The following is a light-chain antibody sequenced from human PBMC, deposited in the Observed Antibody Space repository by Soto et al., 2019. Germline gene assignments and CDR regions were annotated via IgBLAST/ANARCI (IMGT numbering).Light chain of an antibody. CDR1: QSISRY. J-gene: IGKJ1*01. CDR2: GPF. CDR3: QQSYNTPRT. V-gene: IGKV1-39*01. Sequence: DIQMTQSPSSLSASVGDRVTITCRTSQSISRYLNWYQHKLGTAPKLLIHGPFKLQSGVPSRFSGSGPGTDFTLTISSLHPEDFATYYCQQSYNTPRTFGLGTKVDIK.